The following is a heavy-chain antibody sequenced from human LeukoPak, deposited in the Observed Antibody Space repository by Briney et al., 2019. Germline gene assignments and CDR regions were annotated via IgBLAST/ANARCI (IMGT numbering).Heavy chain of an antibody. CDR1: GFTFSDHY. CDR3: SALIGDY. D-gene: IGHD2/OR15-2a*01. V-gene: IGHV3-72*01. J-gene: IGHJ4*02. CDR2: IKNKADSYTT. Sequence: PGGSLRLSCAASGFTFSDHYMDWVRQAPGKGLEWIGRIKNKADSYTTEYAASVKGRFTILRDDSKNSLYLQMNSLKTEDTAVYSCSALIGDYWGRGTLVTVSS.